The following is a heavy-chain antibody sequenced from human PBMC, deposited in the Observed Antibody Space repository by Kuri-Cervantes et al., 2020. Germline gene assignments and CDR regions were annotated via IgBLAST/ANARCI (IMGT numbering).Heavy chain of an antibody. CDR3: AKPFYDILTGYPPGDDAFDI. CDR2: ISWNSGSI. D-gene: IGHD3-9*01. Sequence: GGSLRLSCAASGFTFDDYAMHWVRQAPGKGLEWVSGISWNSGSIGYADSVKGRFTISRDNSKNTLYLQMNSLRAEDTAVYYCAKPFYDILTGYPPGDDAFDIWGQGTTVTVSS. V-gene: IGHV3-9*01. CDR1: GFTFDDYA. J-gene: IGHJ3*02.